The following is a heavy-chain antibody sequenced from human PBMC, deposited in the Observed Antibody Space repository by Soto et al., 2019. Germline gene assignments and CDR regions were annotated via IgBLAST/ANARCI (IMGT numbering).Heavy chain of an antibody. Sequence: QVQLQESGPGLVKPSQTLSLTGTVSGGSISSGDYYWSWIRQHPGKGLEWIGYIYYSWSTYYNPSHNSRVTISVDTSKNQFSLKLSSVTAADTAVYYCARWWSGSRQGFDPWAQGTLVTVSS. V-gene: IGHV4-31*03. CDR1: GGSISSGDYY. CDR3: ARWWSGSRQGFDP. J-gene: IGHJ5*02. CDR2: IYYSWST. D-gene: IGHD3-3*01.